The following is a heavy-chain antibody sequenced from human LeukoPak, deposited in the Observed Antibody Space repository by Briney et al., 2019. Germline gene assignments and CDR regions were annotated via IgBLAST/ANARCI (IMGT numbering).Heavy chain of an antibody. CDR3: ARVVWSWLMVRGVSDYYYYMDV. Sequence: PSETLSLTCTVSGGSISSSNYYWGWIRQPPGEGLEWIGSIYYTGSTYHNPSLKSRITISVDTSKNQFSLKLSSVTAADTAVYYCARVVWSWLMVRGVSDYYYYMDVWGKGTTVTVSS. D-gene: IGHD3-10*01. CDR1: GGSISSSNYY. CDR2: IYYTGST. J-gene: IGHJ6*03. V-gene: IGHV4-39*07.